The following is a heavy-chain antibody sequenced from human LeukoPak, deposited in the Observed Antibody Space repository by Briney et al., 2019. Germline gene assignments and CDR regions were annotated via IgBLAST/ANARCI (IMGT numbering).Heavy chain of an antibody. D-gene: IGHD6-19*01. Sequence: SETLSLTCTVSGGSISSYYWSWIRQPSGKGLEWIGYIYYSGSTNYNPSLKSRVTISVDTSKNQFSLKLSSVTAADTAVYYCARDSSGPDAFDIWGQGTMVTVSS. CDR2: IYYSGST. CDR3: ARDSSGPDAFDI. V-gene: IGHV4-59*01. CDR1: GGSISSYY. J-gene: IGHJ3*02.